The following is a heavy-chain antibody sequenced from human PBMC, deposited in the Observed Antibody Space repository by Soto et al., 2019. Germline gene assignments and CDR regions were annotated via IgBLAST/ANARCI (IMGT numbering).Heavy chain of an antibody. CDR1: GGSISSYY. Sequence: SETLSLTCTVSGGSISSYYWSWIRQPPGKGLEWIGYIYYSGSTNYNPSLKSRVTISVDTSKNQFSLKLSSVTAADTAVYYCARRPHRNNWFDPWGQGTLVTVSS. CDR3: ARRPHRNNWFDP. CDR2: IYYSGST. V-gene: IGHV4-59*08. J-gene: IGHJ5*02.